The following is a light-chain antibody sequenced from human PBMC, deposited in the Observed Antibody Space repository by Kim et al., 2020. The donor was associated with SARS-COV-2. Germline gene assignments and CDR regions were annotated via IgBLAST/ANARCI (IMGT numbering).Light chain of an antibody. CDR2: AAS. J-gene: IGKJ4*01. Sequence: AIRMTQSPSSFSASTGDRVTITCRASQGISSYLAWYQQKPGKAPKLLIYAASTLQSGVPSRFSGSGSGTDFTLTISCLQSEDFATYYCQQYYSYPPDFGGGTKLEI. CDR1: QGISSY. CDR3: QQYYSYPPD. V-gene: IGKV1-8*01.